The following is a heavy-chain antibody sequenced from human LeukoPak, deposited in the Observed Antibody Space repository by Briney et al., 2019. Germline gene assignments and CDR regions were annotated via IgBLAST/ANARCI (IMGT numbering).Heavy chain of an antibody. CDR3: ARDLTVMRAFDI. D-gene: IGHD4-17*01. V-gene: IGHV3-66*01. J-gene: IGHJ3*02. CDR2: IYSGGST. CDR1: GFTVSSNY. Sequence: GGSLRLSCAASGFTVSSNYMSWVRQAPGKGLEWVSVIYSGGSTYYADSVKGRFTISRDNSKNTLYLQMNSLRAEDTAVYYCARDLTVMRAFDIWGQGTMVTVSS.